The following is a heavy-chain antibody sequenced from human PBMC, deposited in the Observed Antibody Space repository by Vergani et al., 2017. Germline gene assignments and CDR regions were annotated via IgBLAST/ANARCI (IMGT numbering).Heavy chain of an antibody. CDR3: ARSTYPVRAFDM. V-gene: IGHV4-4*02. CDR1: GDSISSSNG. Sequence: QVQLQESGPGLVKPSGTLSLTCAVSGDSISSSNGWSWVRQPPGKGLEWIGEIYRSGSTDYNPSLKSRVTISVDKAKNPFSLKLSSVTAADTAVYYCARSTYPVRAFDMWGQGTLVTVSS. D-gene: IGHD3-10*01. J-gene: IGHJ3*02. CDR2: IYRSGST.